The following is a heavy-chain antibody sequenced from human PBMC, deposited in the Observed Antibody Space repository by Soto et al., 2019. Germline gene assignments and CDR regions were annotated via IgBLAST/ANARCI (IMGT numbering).Heavy chain of an antibody. CDR3: ARVDYCSTIHWYAGDAFDF. CDR2: ISSSGSGI. J-gene: IGHJ3*01. V-gene: IGHV3-11*01. CDR1: GFIFSDYY. D-gene: IGHD2-2*01. Sequence: QVQLVESGGGLVKPGGSLRLSCAASGFIFSDYYMSWIRQAPGKGLEWVSYISSSGSGIYYADSVKGRFTISRDNAKTSLYIQMNSLRAEDTAVYYCARVDYCSTIHWYAGDAFDFWGQGTVVTVSS.